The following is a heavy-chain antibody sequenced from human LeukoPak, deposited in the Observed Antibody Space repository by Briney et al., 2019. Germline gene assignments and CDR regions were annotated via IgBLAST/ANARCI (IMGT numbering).Heavy chain of an antibody. CDR2: LSGSGSST. CDR3: ATDSGHNWGSPRN. V-gene: IGHV3-23*01. Sequence: QPGGSLRLSCAASGFTFSNYAMSWVRPAPGKGLEWVSALSGSGSSTYYADSVKGRFTISRDNSKNTLYLQMNSLRAEDTAVYYCATDSGHNWGSPRNWGQGTLVTVSS. D-gene: IGHD7-27*01. J-gene: IGHJ4*02. CDR1: GFTFSNYA.